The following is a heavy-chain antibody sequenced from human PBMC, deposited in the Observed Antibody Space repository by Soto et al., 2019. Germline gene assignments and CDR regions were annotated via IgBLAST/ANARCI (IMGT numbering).Heavy chain of an antibody. J-gene: IGHJ5*02. D-gene: IGHD3-10*01. Sequence: SETLSLTCTVSGGSISSYYWSWIRQPPGKGLEWIGYIYYSGSTNYNPSLKSRVTISVDTSKNQFSLKLSSVTAADTAVYYCARLQGGRGPDWFDPWGQGTLVTVSS. CDR2: IYYSGST. V-gene: IGHV4-59*08. CDR1: GGSISSYY. CDR3: ARLQGGRGPDWFDP.